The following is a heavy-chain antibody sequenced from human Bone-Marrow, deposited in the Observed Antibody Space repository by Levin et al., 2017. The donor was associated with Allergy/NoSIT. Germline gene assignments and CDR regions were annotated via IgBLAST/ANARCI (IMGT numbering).Heavy chain of an antibody. Sequence: GGSLRLSCAASGFTFSSYSMNWVRQAPGKGLEWVSSISSSSSYIYYADSVKGRFTISRDNAKNSLYLQMNSLRAEDTAVYYCARGSPHDWLSKWYYGMDVWGQGTTVTVSS. D-gene: IGHD3-9*01. CDR3: ARGSPHDWLSKWYYGMDV. CDR1: GFTFSSYS. CDR2: ISSSSSYI. J-gene: IGHJ6*02. V-gene: IGHV3-21*01.